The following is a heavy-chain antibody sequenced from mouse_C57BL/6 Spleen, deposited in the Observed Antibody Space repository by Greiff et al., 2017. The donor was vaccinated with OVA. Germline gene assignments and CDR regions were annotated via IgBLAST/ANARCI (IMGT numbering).Heavy chain of an antibody. D-gene: IGHD1-1*01. CDR3: ARGILRRYFDV. CDR1: GYTFTDYY. CDR2: INPNNGGT. V-gene: IGHV1-26*01. J-gene: IGHJ1*03. Sequence: EVQLQQSGPELVKPGASVKISCKASGYTFTDYYMNWVKQSHGKSLEWIGDINPNNGGTSYTQQFKGKATLTVDKSSSTAYMELRSLTSEDAAVYYCARGILRRYFDVWGTGTTVTVSS.